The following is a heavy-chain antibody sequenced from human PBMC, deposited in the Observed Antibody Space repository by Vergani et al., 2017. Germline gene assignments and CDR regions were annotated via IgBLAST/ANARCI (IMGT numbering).Heavy chain of an antibody. CDR3: ARGTGTIAVAGYHDFDY. Sequence: QVQLQESGPGLVKPSETLSLTCTVSGGSISSYYWSWIRQPPGKGLEWIGEINHSGSTNYNPSLKSRVTISVDTSKNQFSLKLSSVTAADTAVYYCARGTGTIAVAGYHDFDYWGQGTLVTVSS. V-gene: IGHV4-59*12. D-gene: IGHD6-19*01. CDR1: GGSISSYY. CDR2: INHSGST. J-gene: IGHJ4*02.